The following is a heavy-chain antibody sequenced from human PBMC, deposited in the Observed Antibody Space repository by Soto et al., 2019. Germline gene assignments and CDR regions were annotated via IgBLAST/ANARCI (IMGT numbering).Heavy chain of an antibody. CDR3: ARGGGSYSRGFDY. CDR2: INHSGDS. J-gene: IGHJ4*02. D-gene: IGHD1-26*01. CDR1: GGSFSGYY. V-gene: IGHV4-34*01. Sequence: QVQLQQWGAGLLKPSETLSLTCAVYGGSFSGYYWSWVRQSPGKGLEWIGEINHSGDSNYNPSLKSRVTISVDTSKNPFSLKLSSVTAADTSVYYCARGGGSYSRGFDYWGQGTLVTVSS.